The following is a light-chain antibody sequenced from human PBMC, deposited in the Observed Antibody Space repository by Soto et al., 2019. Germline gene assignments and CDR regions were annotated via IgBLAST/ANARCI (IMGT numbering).Light chain of an antibody. V-gene: IGLV2-11*01. CDR3: CSYAGSYTLWV. Sequence: QSALTQPRSVSGSPGQTVAISCTGTSSDVGGYNFVSWYQQNPGKAPKLIIYDVSKRPSGVPDRFSGSKSGNTASLTLSGLQAEDEADYYCCSYAGSYTLWVFGGGTKLTVL. J-gene: IGLJ3*02. CDR1: SSDVGGYNF. CDR2: DVS.